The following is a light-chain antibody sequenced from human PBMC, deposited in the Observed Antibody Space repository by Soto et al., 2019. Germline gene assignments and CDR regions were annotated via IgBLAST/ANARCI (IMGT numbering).Light chain of an antibody. V-gene: IGKV1-5*03. CDR1: QTISSW. Sequence: DIQMTQSPSTLSGSVGDRVTITCRASQTISSWLAWYQQKPGKAPKLLIYKASTLKSGVPSRFSGSGSGTEFTLTISSLQSEDSAVYFCQQYNNWPFSFGQGTRLEIK. CDR2: KAS. J-gene: IGKJ5*01. CDR3: QQYNNWPFS.